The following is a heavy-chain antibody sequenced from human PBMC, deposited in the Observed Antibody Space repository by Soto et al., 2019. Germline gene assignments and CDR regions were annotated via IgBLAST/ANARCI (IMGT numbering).Heavy chain of an antibody. CDR1: GFSVSRNY. CDR2: VYSGGAT. V-gene: IGHV3-53*02. CDR3: ARVPGRL. D-gene: IGHD3-10*01. Sequence: QLVETGGGLIQPGTSLTLSCAASGFSVSRNYMTWVRQAPGKGLEWVSVVYSGGATFYADSGKGRFILSRDDSQNTRYRQMNNLRAEDTAVYYCARVPGRLWGRGTLVTVAS. J-gene: IGHJ4*02.